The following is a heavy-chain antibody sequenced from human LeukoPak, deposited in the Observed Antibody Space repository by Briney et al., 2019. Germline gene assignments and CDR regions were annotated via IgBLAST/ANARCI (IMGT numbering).Heavy chain of an antibody. Sequence: SETLSLTCNVSGVSISNYYWSWIRQPPGKGLEWIGYAYYSGVNNYNPSLKSRVTLSLDTSKNQFSLRFYCARDDLDNGGDSGFDYWGQGILVTVSS. D-gene: IGHD4-23*01. CDR3: GFDY. CDR1: GVSISNYY. V-gene: IGHV4-59*03. J-gene: IGHJ4*02. CDR2: AYYSGVN.